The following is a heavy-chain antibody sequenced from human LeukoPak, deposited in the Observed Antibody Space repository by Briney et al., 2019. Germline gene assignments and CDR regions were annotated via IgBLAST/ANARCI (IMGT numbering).Heavy chain of an antibody. CDR2: IYYSGST. D-gene: IGHD5-24*01. V-gene: IGHV4-31*03. J-gene: IGHJ4*02. Sequence: SETLSLTCTVSGGSISSGGYYWSWIRQHPGKGLEWIGYIYYSGSTYYNPSLKSRVTISVDTSKNQFSLKPSSVTAADTAVYYCAREGEVREMTTWGQGTLVTVSS. CDR1: GGSISSGGYY. CDR3: AREGEVREMTT.